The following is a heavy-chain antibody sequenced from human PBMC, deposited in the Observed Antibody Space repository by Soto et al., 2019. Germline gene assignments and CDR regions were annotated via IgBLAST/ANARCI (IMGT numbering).Heavy chain of an antibody. V-gene: IGHV1-69*01. D-gene: IGHD6-6*01. CDR2: IIPIFGTA. CDR1: GGTFSSYA. CDR3: ARVGDIASHTSHVGYFDY. J-gene: IGHJ4*02. Sequence: QVQLVQSGAEVKTPGSSVKVSCKASGGTFSSYAISCVRQAPGQGLEWMGGIIPIFGTANYAQQFQGRVTITTDESTSTAYMELSSLRYDDPAVYYCARVGDIASHTSHVGYFDYWVQGTLVTVSS.